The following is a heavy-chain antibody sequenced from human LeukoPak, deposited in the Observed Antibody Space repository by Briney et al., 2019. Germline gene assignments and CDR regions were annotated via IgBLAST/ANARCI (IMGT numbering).Heavy chain of an antibody. CDR3: ARRPPYDSSGYAFDY. D-gene: IGHD3-22*01. CDR2: IYYSGST. Sequence: SETLSLTRTVSGGSISSYYWSWIRQPPGKGLEWIGYIYYSGSTNYNPSLKSRVTISVDTSKNQFSLKLSSVTAADTAVYYCARRPPYDSSGYAFDYWGQGTLVTVSS. CDR1: GGSISSYY. V-gene: IGHV4-59*08. J-gene: IGHJ4*02.